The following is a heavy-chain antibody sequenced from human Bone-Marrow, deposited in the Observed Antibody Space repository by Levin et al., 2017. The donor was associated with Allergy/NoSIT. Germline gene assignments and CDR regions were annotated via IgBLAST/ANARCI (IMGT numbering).Heavy chain of an antibody. V-gene: IGHV3-21*01. CDR1: GFTFSSYS. J-gene: IGHJ5*02. D-gene: IGHD2-15*01. CDR3: ARDPANVAAAGVFWFDP. Sequence: GGSLRLSCAASGFTFSSYSMNWVRQAPGKGLEWVSSISSSSSYIYYADSVKGRFTISRDNAKNSLYLQMNSLRAEDTAVYYCARDPANVAAAGVFWFDPWRQGPLVTVSS. CDR2: ISSSSSYI.